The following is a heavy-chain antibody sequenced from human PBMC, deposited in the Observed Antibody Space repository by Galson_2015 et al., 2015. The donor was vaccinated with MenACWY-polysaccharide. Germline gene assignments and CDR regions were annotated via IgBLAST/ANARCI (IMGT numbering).Heavy chain of an antibody. J-gene: IGHJ6*02. CDR3: AVSSGHSAGLDV. CDR2: ISWNSGSI. Sequence: SLRLSCAASGFTFDDYAMHWVRQAPGKGLEWVSGISWNSGSIGYADSVKGRFTISRDNAKNSLYLQMNSLRAEDTALYYCAVSSGHSAGLDVWGQGTTVTVSS. V-gene: IGHV3-9*01. CDR1: GFTFDDYA. D-gene: IGHD6-19*01.